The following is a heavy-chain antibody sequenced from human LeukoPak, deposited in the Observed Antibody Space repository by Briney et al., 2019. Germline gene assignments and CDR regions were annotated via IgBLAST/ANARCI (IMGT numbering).Heavy chain of an antibody. CDR3: AKLLRGTVVPFYDS. D-gene: IGHD3-10*01. CDR1: GITFSTSA. CDR2: ISGSGGST. Sequence: PGGSLRLSCAASGITFSTSAMSWVRQAPGKGLEWVSAISGSGGSTYYADSVKGRFTISRDNSKSTLHLQMNSLRVDDTAVYYCAKLLRGTVVPFYDSWGQGTLVTVSS. J-gene: IGHJ4*02. V-gene: IGHV3-23*01.